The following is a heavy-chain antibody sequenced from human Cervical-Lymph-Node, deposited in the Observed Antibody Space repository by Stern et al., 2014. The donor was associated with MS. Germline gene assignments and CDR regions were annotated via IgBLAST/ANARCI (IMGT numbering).Heavy chain of an antibody. Sequence: VQLVQSGGGLVKPGGSLRLSCAASGFSFSTHSMNWVRQAPGKGLEWVSSISSGSNYIYYADSVKGRFTISRDNTKNSLYLQMNSVRAEDMAVYFCARVWDSDDPDFPSDRWGQGTRVTVSS. J-gene: IGHJ5*02. CDR3: ARVWDSDDPDFPSDR. CDR1: GFSFSTHS. D-gene: IGHD1-26*01. V-gene: IGHV3-21*01. CDR2: ISSGSNYI.